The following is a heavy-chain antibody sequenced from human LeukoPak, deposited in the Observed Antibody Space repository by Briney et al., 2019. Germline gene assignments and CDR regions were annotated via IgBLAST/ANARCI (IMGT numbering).Heavy chain of an antibody. Sequence: GGSLRLSCAASGFIFSGYWMHWVRQAPRKGLVWVSRINSDGSSTTYEDSVKGRFTISRDNAKNSLYLQMNSLRAEDTAVYYCARISGAFDIWGQGTMVTVSS. CDR3: ARISGAFDI. CDR2: INSDGSST. CDR1: GFIFSGYW. J-gene: IGHJ3*02. D-gene: IGHD3-3*02. V-gene: IGHV3-74*01.